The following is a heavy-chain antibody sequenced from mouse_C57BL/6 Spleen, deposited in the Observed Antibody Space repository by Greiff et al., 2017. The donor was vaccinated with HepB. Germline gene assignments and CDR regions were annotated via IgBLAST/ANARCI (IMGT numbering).Heavy chain of an antibody. J-gene: IGHJ3*01. CDR2: ISSGSSTI. V-gene: IGHV5-17*01. CDR1: GFTFSDYG. Sequence: EVKLQESGGGLVKPGGSLKLSCAASGFTFSDYGMHWVRQAPEKGLEWVAYISSGSSTIYYADTVKGRFTISRDNAKNTLFLQMTSLRSEDTAMYYCATDGYNTGFAYWGQGTLVTVSA. D-gene: IGHD2-3*01. CDR3: ATDGYNTGFAY.